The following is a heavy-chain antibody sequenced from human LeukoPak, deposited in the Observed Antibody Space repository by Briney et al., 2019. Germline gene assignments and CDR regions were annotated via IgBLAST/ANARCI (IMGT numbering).Heavy chain of an antibody. V-gene: IGHV4-39*01. CDR3: ARQNSGSYCGLDF. D-gene: IGHD1-26*01. CDR2: IYYSGST. Sequence: SETLSLTCTVSGGTISSSSYIWDWVRQPPGQGLEWIGTIYYSGSTYYNPSLKSRVTISVDTSKNQFSLKLSSVTAADTAVYYCARQNSGSYCGLDFWGQGTRLTV. J-gene: IGHJ4*02. CDR1: GGTISSSSYI.